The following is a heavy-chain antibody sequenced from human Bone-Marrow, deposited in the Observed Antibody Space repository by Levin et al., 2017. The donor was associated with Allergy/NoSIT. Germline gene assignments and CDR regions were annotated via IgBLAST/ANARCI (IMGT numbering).Heavy chain of an antibody. Sequence: PSETLSLTCSVSGDSVTRTSSYWGWIRQPPRKGLEWIGSIHYSGSTYYNPSLKSRVTVSVDTSKNQFSLRLTSVTAADTAVYYCARLSSTDSLNFHGMDVWGQGTTVTVSS. D-gene: IGHD1-1*01. J-gene: IGHJ6*02. V-gene: IGHV4-39*01. CDR2: IHYSGST. CDR1: GDSVTRTSSY. CDR3: ARLSSTDSLNFHGMDV.